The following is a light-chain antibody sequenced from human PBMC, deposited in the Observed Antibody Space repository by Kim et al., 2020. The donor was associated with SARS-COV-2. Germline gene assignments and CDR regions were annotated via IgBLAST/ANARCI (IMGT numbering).Light chain of an antibody. V-gene: IGKV3-15*01. Sequence: SLSPGERAPLSCRASKSVSSNLAWYQQKPGQAPRLLIYGASTRATGIPARCSGSGSGTEFTLTISSLQSEDFAVYYCQQYNNWHTFGQGTKVDIK. CDR3: QQYNNWHT. CDR2: GAS. J-gene: IGKJ1*01. CDR1: KSVSSN.